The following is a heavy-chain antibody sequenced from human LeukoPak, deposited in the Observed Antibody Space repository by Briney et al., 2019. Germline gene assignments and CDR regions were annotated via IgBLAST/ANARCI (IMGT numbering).Heavy chain of an antibody. D-gene: IGHD5-12*01. V-gene: IGHV1-46*01. CDR2: INPSGGST. Sequence: ASVKVSCKASGYTFSNNDLHWVRQAPGQGLEWMGLINPSGGSTIYAQKFQGRVTMTRDMSTSTVYMELSSLRSDDSAVYCCAVDIAMHVHWGQGTLVTVSS. J-gene: IGHJ4*02. CDR3: AVDIAMHVH. CDR1: GYTFSNND.